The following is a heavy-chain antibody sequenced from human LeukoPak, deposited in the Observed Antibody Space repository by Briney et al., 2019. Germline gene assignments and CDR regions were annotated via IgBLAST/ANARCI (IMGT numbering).Heavy chain of an antibody. D-gene: IGHD3-10*01. V-gene: IGHV4-34*01. Sequence: SETLSLTCAVYVGSFSGYYWSWIRQPPGKGLEWIGEINHSGSTNYNPSLKSRVTMSVDTSKNQFSLKLSSVTAADTAVYYCARLVRGVFDYWGQGTLVTVPS. CDR1: VGSFSGYY. CDR2: INHSGST. CDR3: ARLVRGVFDY. J-gene: IGHJ4*02.